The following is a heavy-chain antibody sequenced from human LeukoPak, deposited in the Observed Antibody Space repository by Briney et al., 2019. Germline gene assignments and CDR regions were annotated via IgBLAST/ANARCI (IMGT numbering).Heavy chain of an antibody. D-gene: IGHD4-11*01. CDR3: AAGGPADYRSIYDYGMDF. Sequence: SVKVSCKASGFTFTTSAVQWVRQARGQRLEWIGWIVVGSGNTNYAQKLQERVIITRDMSTSTAYMELSSVRSEDTAVYYCAAGGPADYRSIYDYGMDFWGRGTTVTVSS. CDR1: GFTFTTSA. V-gene: IGHV1-58*01. CDR2: IVVGSGNT. J-gene: IGHJ6*04.